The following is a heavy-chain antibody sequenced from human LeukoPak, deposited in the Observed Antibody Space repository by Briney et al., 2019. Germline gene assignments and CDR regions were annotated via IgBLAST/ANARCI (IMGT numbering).Heavy chain of an antibody. CDR3: ARHGGCYDLYFFDQ. CDR2: IYYSGST. D-gene: IGHD5-12*01. V-gene: IGHV4-39*01. Sequence: SETLSLTCTVPGGSISSSSYYWGWLRQPPGKGLEWIGSIYYSGSTYYNPSLKSRVSISVDTSKNPFSLKVRSVAPADMAVYYRARHGGCYDLYFFDQWREGTLVPV. J-gene: IGHJ4*02. CDR1: GGSISSSSYY.